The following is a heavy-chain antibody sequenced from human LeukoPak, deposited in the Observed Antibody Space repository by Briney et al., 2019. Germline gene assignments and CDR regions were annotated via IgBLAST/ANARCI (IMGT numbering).Heavy chain of an antibody. CDR3: ARVDSTYTTIWYLSFDY. D-gene: IGHD2-2*01. CDR2: IKQDGSEK. J-gene: IGHJ4*02. V-gene: IGHV3-7*01. Sequence: PGWSLRLSCAASGFTFSSYWMTWVRQAPGQGLEGVANIKQDGSEKYYVDSVKGRFTISRDNAKNSLYLQMNSLRAEDTAVYYCARVDSTYTTIWYLSFDYWGQGSLVTVSS. CDR1: GFTFSSYW.